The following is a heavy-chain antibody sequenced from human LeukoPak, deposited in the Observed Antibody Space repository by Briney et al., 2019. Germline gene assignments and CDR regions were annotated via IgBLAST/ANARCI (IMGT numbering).Heavy chain of an antibody. Sequence: SETLSLTCAVYGGSFSGYYWSWIRQPPGKGLEWIGEINHSGSTNYNPSLKSRVTISVDTSKNQFSLKLSSVTAADTAVYYCARVDGTYYDFWSGYQPPSSYYYGTDVWGQGTTVTVSS. J-gene: IGHJ6*02. CDR2: INHSGST. D-gene: IGHD3-3*01. V-gene: IGHV4-34*01. CDR3: ARVDGTYYDFWSGYQPPSSYYYGTDV. CDR1: GGSFSGYY.